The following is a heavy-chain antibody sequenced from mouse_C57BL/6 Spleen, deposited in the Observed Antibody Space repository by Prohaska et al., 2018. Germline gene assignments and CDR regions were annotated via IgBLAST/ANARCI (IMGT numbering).Heavy chain of an antibody. CDR2: IDPSDSYT. V-gene: IGHV1-69*01. J-gene: IGHJ2*01. CDR3: ARGGWSYFDY. Sequence: QVQLQQPGAELVMPGASVKLSCKASGYTFTSYWMHWVKQRPGQGLEWIGEIDPSDSYTNYNQKFKGKATLTVDKSSSTAYMQLSSLTSEDSAVYYCARGGWSYFDYWGQGTTLTVSS. CDR1: GYTFTSYW. D-gene: IGHD1-1*02.